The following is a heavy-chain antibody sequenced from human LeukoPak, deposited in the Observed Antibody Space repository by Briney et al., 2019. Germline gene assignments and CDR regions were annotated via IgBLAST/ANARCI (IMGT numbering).Heavy chain of an antibody. CDR3: ARTAVAGIDY. V-gene: IGHV4-59*01. J-gene: IGHJ4*02. D-gene: IGHD6-19*01. CDR2: IYYSGST. CDR1: GGSISSYY. Sequence: SETLSLTCTVSGGSISSYYWSCIRQPPGKGLEWIGYIYYSGSTNYNPSLKSRVTISVDTSKNQFSLKLSSVTAADTAVYYCARTAVAGIDYWGQGTLVTVSS.